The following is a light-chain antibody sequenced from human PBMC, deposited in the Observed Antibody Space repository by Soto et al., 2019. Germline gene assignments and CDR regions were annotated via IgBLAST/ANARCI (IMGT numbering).Light chain of an antibody. CDR1: QSVDSNY. J-gene: IGKJ1*01. CDR2: GAS. V-gene: IGKV3-20*01. Sequence: DIVSTQSPGTLSLSPGERETLSCRPSQSVDSNYLSWYKQPHGQAPRLIIHGASDRGTGTPDRFSGSGSGKYITITISRLEPEDVAVYYGHQYGNTLWTFGQGTKVDIK. CDR3: HQYGNTLWT.